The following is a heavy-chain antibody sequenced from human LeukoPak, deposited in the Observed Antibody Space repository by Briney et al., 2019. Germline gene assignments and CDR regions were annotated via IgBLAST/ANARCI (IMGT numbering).Heavy chain of an antibody. V-gene: IGHV4-38-2*02. Sequence: SETLSLTCTVSGYSISSDYYWGWIRQPPGKGLEWIGNIFHNGNTYYNPSLKSRVTMSIDTSKKQFSLKLRTATAADTAVYYCARGGYYVSDWFDPWGQGTLVTVSS. D-gene: IGHD3-10*02. CDR1: GYSISSDYY. J-gene: IGHJ5*02. CDR3: ARGGYYVSDWFDP. CDR2: IFHNGNT.